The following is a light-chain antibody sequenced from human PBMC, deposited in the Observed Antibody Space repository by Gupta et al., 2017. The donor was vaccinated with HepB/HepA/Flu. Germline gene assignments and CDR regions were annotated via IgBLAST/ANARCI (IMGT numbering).Light chain of an antibody. J-gene: IGKJ4*01. CDR2: KAS. CDR3: QQENSYPIT. V-gene: IGKV1-5*03. CDR1: QSISYW. Sequence: DIQLTQSPSTLSASVGDRVTITCRASQSISYWLAWYQQKPGKAPNLLIYKASSLESGVPSRFSGSGSGTEFTLTISSLQPDDFATYYCQQENSYPITFGRGTEVEIK.